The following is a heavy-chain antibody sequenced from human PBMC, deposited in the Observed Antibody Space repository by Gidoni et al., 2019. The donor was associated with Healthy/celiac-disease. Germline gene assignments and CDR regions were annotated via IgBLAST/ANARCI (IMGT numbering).Heavy chain of an antibody. Sequence: EVQLVESGGGLVQPGRSLRLSCTASGFPFGDYAMSWFRQAPGKGLEWVGFIRSKAYGGTTEYAASVKGRFTISRDDSKSIAYLQMNSLKTEDTAVYYCTRVGVGATPGFSAYWGQGTLVTVSS. V-gene: IGHV3-49*03. D-gene: IGHD1-26*01. CDR2: IRSKAYGGTT. CDR1: GFPFGDYA. CDR3: TRVGVGATPGFSAY. J-gene: IGHJ4*02.